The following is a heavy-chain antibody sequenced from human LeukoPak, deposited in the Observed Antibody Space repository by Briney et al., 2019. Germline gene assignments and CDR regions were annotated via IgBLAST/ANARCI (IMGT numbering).Heavy chain of an antibody. J-gene: IGHJ4*02. CDR3: ARGRFRVYYFDY. Sequence: SETLSLTCDASGGSFSDYYWSWIRQPPGKGLEWIGEIIHSGATSSNPSLKSRVTISMDPSKNQFSLKLSSVTAADTAVYYCARGRFRVYYFDYWGQGSLVTVSS. V-gene: IGHV4-34*01. D-gene: IGHD3-3*01. CDR2: IIHSGAT. CDR1: GGSFSDYY.